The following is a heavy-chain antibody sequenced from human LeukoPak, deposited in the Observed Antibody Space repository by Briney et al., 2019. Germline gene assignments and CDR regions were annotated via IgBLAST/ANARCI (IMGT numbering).Heavy chain of an antibody. V-gene: IGHV3-23*01. CDR2: ISGSGGVT. J-gene: IGHJ4*02. Sequence: GGSLRLSCAASGFTFSNYAMNWVRQAPGKGLEWVSVISGSGGVTFYADSMKGRFTISRDNAKNSLYLQMNSLRAEDTAVYYCARAYFDYWGQGALVTVSS. CDR3: ARAYFDY. CDR1: GFTFSNYA.